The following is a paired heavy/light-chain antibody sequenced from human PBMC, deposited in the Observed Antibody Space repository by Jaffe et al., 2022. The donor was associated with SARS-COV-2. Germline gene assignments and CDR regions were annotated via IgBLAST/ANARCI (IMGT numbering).Light chain of an antibody. J-gene: IGKJ2*01. CDR2: WAS. V-gene: IGKV4-1*01. CDR1: QSVLYSSNNKNY. Sequence: DIVMTQSPDSLAVSLGERATINCKSSQSVLYSSNNKNYLAWYQQKPGQPPKLLIYWASTRESGVPDRFSGSGSGTDFTLTISGLQAEDVAVYFCQQYYSTPYTFGQGTKLEI. CDR3: QQYYSTPYT.
Heavy chain of an antibody. CDR2: IYYSGST. CDR1: GASISSYY. D-gene: IGHD3-3*01. J-gene: IGHJ4*02. CDR3: ARDAGPFSGDYFDY. V-gene: IGHV4-59*01. Sequence: QVQLQESGPGLVKPSETLSLTCTVSGASISSYYWSWIRQPPGKGLEWIGNIYYSGSTNYNPSLKSRVTISIDTSKNQFSLRLSSVTAADAAVYYCARDAGPFSGDYFDYWGQGTLVTVSS.